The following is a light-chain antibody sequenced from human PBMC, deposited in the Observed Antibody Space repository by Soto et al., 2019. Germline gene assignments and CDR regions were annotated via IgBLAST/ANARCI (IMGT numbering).Light chain of an antibody. CDR2: GAS. Sequence: EKVMTQSPVTLSVSPGERATLSCRASQSVGSKLAWYQQKPGQAPRLLIYGASTRATGIPVRFSGSGSGTDFTLTINGLQSEDSAVNYCQQYDVWPALTFGGGTKVEIK. CDR3: QQYDVWPALT. J-gene: IGKJ4*01. V-gene: IGKV3-15*01. CDR1: QSVGSK.